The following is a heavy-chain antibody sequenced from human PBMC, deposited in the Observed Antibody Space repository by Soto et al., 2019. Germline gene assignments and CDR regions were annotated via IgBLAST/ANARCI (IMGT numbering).Heavy chain of an antibody. D-gene: IGHD3-10*01. Sequence: QVQLVESGGGVVQPGRSLRLSCAASGFTFSNHGVHWVRQAPGSGLEWVALISYDGNYQYYADAVKGRFTISRDNSKNTLYLEMTSLRSEDTAVYYCAKDRRVRDGLDVWGQGTTVTVSS. J-gene: IGHJ6*02. V-gene: IGHV3-30*18. CDR2: ISYDGNYQ. CDR3: AKDRRVRDGLDV. CDR1: GFTFSNHG.